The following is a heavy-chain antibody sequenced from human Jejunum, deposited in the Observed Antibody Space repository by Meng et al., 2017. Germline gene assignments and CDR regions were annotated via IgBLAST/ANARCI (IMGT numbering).Heavy chain of an antibody. D-gene: IGHD5-18*01. CDR3: ATTTAPRKGYSYGYD. CDR2: IIPSFSAA. CDR1: GGTFSNYA. V-gene: IGHV1-69*13. Sequence: SVKVSCKASGGTFSNYAISWVRQAPGQGLEWVGGIIPSFSAAIYAQRFQDRVTITVDESTNTAYMEVDSLRFDDTAFYYCATTTAPRKGYSYGYDWGQGTLVTVSS. J-gene: IGHJ4*02.